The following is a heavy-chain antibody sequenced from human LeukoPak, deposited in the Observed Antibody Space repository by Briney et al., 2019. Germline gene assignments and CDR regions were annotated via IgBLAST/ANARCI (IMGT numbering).Heavy chain of an antibody. J-gene: IGHJ4*02. Sequence: GGSLRLSCAASGVTGSSDWMSWVRQAPGKGLEWVANIKQDGSEKYYVDSVKGRFTISRDNAKNSLYLQMNSLRAEDTAVYYCAKERRGYSYGQPTYFDYWGQGTLVTVSS. CDR1: GVTGSSDW. D-gene: IGHD5-18*01. CDR2: IKQDGSEK. V-gene: IGHV3-7*01. CDR3: AKERRGYSYGQPTYFDY.